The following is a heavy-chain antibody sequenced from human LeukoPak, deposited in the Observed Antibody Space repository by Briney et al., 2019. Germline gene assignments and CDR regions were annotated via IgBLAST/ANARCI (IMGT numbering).Heavy chain of an antibody. J-gene: IGHJ4*02. D-gene: IGHD3-10*01. CDR3: ARGLSWFGESHFDY. V-gene: IGHV3-21*01. CDR2: ISSSSSYI. Sequence: GGSLRLSCAASGFTFSNSWMSWVPQAPGKGLEWVSSISSSSSYIYYADSVKGRFTISRDNAKNSLYLQMNGLRAEDTAVYYCARGLSWFGESHFDYWGQGTLVTVSS. CDR1: GFTFSNSW.